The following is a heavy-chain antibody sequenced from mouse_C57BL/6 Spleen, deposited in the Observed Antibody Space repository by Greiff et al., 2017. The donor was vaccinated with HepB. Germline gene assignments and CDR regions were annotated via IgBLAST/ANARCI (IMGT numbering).Heavy chain of an antibody. V-gene: IGHV5-12*01. D-gene: IGHD4-1*01. CDR1: GFTFSDYY. CDR2: ISNGGGST. Sequence: EVKLMESGGGLVQPGGSLKLSCAASGFTFSDYYMYWVRQTPEKRLEWVAYISNGGGSTYYPDTVKGRFTISRDNAKNTLYLQMSRLKSEDTAMYYCARQRELVLFDYWGQGTTLTVSA. CDR3: ARQRELVLFDY. J-gene: IGHJ2*01.